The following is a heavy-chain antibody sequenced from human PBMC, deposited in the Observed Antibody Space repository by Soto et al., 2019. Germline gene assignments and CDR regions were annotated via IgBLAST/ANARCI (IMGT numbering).Heavy chain of an antibody. CDR3: ANGKASRLFLGHGMDG. CDR2: ISGSGGST. CDR1: GFTFSSYA. V-gene: IGHV3-23*01. J-gene: IGHJ6*02. Sequence: PGGSLRLSCAASGFTFSSYAMSWVRQAPGKGLEWVSAISGSGGSTYYADSVKGRFTISRDNSKNKLYLQMKSLRAEETAVYYCANGKASRLFLGHGMDGWGQGTKLTV. D-gene: IGHD2-21*02.